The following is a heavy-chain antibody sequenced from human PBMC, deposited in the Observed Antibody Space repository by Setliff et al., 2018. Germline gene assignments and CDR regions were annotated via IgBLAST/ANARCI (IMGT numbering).Heavy chain of an antibody. J-gene: IGHJ3*02. CDR1: GASINSGHY. V-gene: IGHV4-38-2*01. CDR2: IYHRGRK. CDR3: ATPGRDDLDSPFEPFDI. Sequence: NPSETLSLTCAVSGASINSGHYWGWIRQPPGKGLEWIATIYHRGRKYYNPSLQSRVSVSLDTSKNHFSLRQTSMTAADTAVYYCATPGRDDLDSPFEPFDIWGQGTMVTVSS. D-gene: IGHD3-3*01.